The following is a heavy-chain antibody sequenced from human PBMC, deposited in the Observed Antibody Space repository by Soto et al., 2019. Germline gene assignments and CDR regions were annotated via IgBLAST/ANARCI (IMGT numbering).Heavy chain of an antibody. V-gene: IGHV1-18*01. Sequence: QVQLVQSGADVKKPGASVKVSCKASGYTFTTYGITWVRQAPGQGLEWLGWISAYNGNTNYAQKLHGRVTMTTDTSTSADYMELRGLSSDDTAVYYCARGGFGSGNYFYYYMDVWGEGTTVTVSS. CDR1: GYTFTTYG. J-gene: IGHJ6*03. CDR2: ISAYNGNT. D-gene: IGHD3-10*01. CDR3: ARGGFGSGNYFYYYMDV.